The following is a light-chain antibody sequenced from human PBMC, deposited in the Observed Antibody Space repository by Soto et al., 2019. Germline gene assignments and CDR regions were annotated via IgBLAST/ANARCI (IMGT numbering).Light chain of an antibody. V-gene: IGLV2-11*01. J-gene: IGLJ1*01. CDR3: CSYAGSFTYV. CDR1: GNDVGAYNY. Sequence: QSALTQPRSVSGSPGQSVTISCTGTGNDVGAYNYVSWYQQHPGRPPKLMIFEGNKRPSGLSNRFSGSKSGNTASLTISGLQAEDEADYYCCSYAGSFTYVFGTGTKLTVL. CDR2: EGN.